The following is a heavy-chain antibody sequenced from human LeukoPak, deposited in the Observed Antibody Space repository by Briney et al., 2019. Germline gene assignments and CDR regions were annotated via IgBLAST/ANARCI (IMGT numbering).Heavy chain of an antibody. J-gene: IGHJ4*02. D-gene: IGHD1-26*01. V-gene: IGHV3-66*01. Sequence: GGSLILSCAAPGFSVSSTYMSWVRQAPGKGQEWVSVIYSGGSTHYADSLKGRFTVSRDNSKNTVYLQMDSLRAEDTAVYYCARALYNGHADVFDYWGQGTLVTVSS. CDR3: ARALYNGHADVFDY. CDR1: GFSVSSTY. CDR2: IYSGGST.